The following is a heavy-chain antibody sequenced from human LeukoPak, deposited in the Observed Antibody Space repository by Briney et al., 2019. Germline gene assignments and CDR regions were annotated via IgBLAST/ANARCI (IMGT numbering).Heavy chain of an antibody. CDR3: ARDAAAAVAGMIDY. CDR2: ISSSGSTI. Sequence: PGGSLRLSCAASGFTFSSYEMNWVRQAPGKGLEWVSYISSSGSTIYYADSVKGRFTISRDNSKNTLYLQVNSLRAEDTAVYYCARDAAAAVAGMIDYWGQGTLVTVSS. D-gene: IGHD6-19*01. CDR1: GFTFSSYE. V-gene: IGHV3-48*03. J-gene: IGHJ4*02.